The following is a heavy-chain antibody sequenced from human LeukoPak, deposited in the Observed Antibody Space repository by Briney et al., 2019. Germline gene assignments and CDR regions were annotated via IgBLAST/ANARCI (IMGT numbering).Heavy chain of an antibody. D-gene: IGHD2/OR15-2a*01. CDR1: GFTVSSYA. J-gene: IGHJ6*03. V-gene: IGHV3-30*03. Sequence: GGSLRLSCAASGFTVSSYAMSWVRQAPGKGLEWVSVISCDGSNKYEAYAVKGRFTICRDTSNKTLYRKINRLRDDDTACYCCAGNSRAPYMDVWGKGNTVTVSS. CDR2: ISCDGSNK. CDR3: AGNSRAPYMDV.